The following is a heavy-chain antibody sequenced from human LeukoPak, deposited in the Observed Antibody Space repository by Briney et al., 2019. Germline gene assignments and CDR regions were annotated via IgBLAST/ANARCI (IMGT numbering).Heavy chain of an antibody. CDR2: IGGSGGST. D-gene: IGHD6-13*01. J-gene: IGHJ4*02. Sequence: GGSLRLSCAASEFTFSSYAMTWVRQAPGKALEWVSGIGGSGGSTYYADSVRGRFTISRDNSKDTLYLQMNSRRADDTAVYYRARGTAWYSSSWYFDYWGRGTLVTVSS. CDR1: EFTFSSYA. CDR3: ARGTAWYSSSWYFDY. V-gene: IGHV3-23*01.